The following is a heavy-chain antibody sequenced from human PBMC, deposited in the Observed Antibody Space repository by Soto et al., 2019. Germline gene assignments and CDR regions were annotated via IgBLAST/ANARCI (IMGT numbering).Heavy chain of an antibody. CDR3: GRVSPTIFGALSWFDP. CDR2: IYYSGST. J-gene: IGHJ5*02. V-gene: IGHV4-30-4*01. D-gene: IGHD3-3*01. Sequence: SETLSLTCTVSGGSISSGDYYWSWIRQPPGKGLEWIGYIYYSGSTYYNPSLKSRVTISVDTSKNQFSLKLSSVTAADTAVYYCGRVSPTIFGALSWFDPWGQGTLVTVSS. CDR1: GGSISSGDYY.